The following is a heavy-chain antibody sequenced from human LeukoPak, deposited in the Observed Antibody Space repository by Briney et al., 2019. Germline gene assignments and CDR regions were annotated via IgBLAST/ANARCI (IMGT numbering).Heavy chain of an antibody. CDR1: GGSISSYY. CDR3: ARAPLWFGELYDAFDI. D-gene: IGHD3-10*01. CDR2: IYYSGIT. J-gene: IGHJ3*02. Sequence: PSETLSLTCTVSGGSISSYYWSWIRQPPRKGLEWIGHIYYSGITNYNPSLKSRVTISVDTSKNQFSLKLSSVTAADTVVYYCARAPLWFGELYDAFDIWGQWTMVTVSS. V-gene: IGHV4-59*01.